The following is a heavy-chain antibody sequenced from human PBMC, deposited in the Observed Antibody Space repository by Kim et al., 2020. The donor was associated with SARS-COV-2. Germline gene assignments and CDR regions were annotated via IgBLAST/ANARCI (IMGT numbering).Heavy chain of an antibody. Sequence: PSLKWRVTISVDTSKNQFSLKLGAVTAADAAVYYCARVSLGYWYFDLWGRGTLVTVSS. V-gene: IGHV4-31*02. CDR3: ARVSLGYWYFDL. J-gene: IGHJ2*01. D-gene: IGHD3-16*02.